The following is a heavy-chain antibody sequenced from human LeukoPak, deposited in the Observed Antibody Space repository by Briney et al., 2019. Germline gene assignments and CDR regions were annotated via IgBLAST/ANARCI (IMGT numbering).Heavy chain of an antibody. CDR1: GFNFNKYD. CDR2: ITGRSDKT. CDR3: TKGGWLDD. D-gene: IGHD6-19*01. Sequence: GGSLRLSCAASGFNFNKYDMTWARQAPGKGLEWVSTITGRSDKTYYTDSVKGRFVTSRGNSKDTLYLQMNSLRAEDTALYYCTKGGWLDDLGQGALVTVSS. V-gene: IGHV3-23*01. J-gene: IGHJ4*02.